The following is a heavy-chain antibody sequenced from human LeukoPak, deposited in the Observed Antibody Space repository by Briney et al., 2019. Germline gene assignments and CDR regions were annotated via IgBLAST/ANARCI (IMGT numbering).Heavy chain of an antibody. CDR2: ISYDGSNK. Sequence: GKSLRLSCAASGFTFSSYAMHWVRQAPGKGLEWVAVISYDGSNKYYADSVKGRFTISRDNSKNTLYLQMNSLRAEDTAVYYCAKMVYAATPPFPYYYYGMDVWGQGTTVTVSS. D-gene: IGHD2-8*01. CDR3: AKMVYAATPPFPYYYYGMDV. J-gene: IGHJ6*02. CDR1: GFTFSSYA. V-gene: IGHV3-30*18.